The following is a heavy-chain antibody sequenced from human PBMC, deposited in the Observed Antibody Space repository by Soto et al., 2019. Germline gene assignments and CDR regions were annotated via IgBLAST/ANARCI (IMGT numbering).Heavy chain of an antibody. V-gene: IGHV4-61*01. J-gene: IGHJ4*02. CDR3: ASRNFDRGLGY. CDR2: IYYSGST. Sequence: SETLSLTCTVSGGSVSSGSYYWSWIRQPPGKGLEWIGYIYYSGSTNYNPSLKSRVTISVDTSKNQFSLKLSSATAADTAVHYCASRNFDRGLGYWGQGTLVTVSS. D-gene: IGHD3-9*01. CDR1: GGSVSSGSYY.